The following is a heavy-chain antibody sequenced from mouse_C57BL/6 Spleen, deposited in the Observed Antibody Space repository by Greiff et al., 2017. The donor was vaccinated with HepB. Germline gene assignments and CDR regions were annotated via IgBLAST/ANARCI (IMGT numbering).Heavy chain of an antibody. CDR3: AREGLGNAMDY. Sequence: VQLQQSGPELVKPGASVKISCKASGYTFTDYYMNWVKQSHGKSLEWIGDINPNNGGTSYNQKFKGKATLTVDKSSSTAYMELRSLTSEDSAVYYCAREGLGNAMDYWGQGTSVTVSS. CDR2: INPNNGGT. CDR1: GYTFTDYY. J-gene: IGHJ4*01. D-gene: IGHD3-1*01. V-gene: IGHV1-26*01.